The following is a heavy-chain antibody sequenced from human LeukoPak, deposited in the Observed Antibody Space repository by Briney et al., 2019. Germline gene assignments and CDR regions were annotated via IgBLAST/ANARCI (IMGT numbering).Heavy chain of an antibody. V-gene: IGHV3-30*02. CDR1: GFTFSSYG. J-gene: IGHJ4*02. Sequence: PGGSLRLSCAASGFTFSSYGMHWVRQAPGRGLEWVAFIRYDGSNKYYAGSVKGRFTISRDNSKNTLYLKMNSLRAEDTAVYYCAKERDTAMVTIDYWGQGTLVTVSS. D-gene: IGHD5-18*01. CDR3: AKERDTAMVTIDY. CDR2: IRYDGSNK.